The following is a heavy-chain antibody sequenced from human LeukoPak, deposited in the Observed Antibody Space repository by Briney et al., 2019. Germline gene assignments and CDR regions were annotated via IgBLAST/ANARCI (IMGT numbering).Heavy chain of an antibody. CDR1: GFTFSNAW. CDR3: ARGRGSYSLFDY. V-gene: IGHV3-53*01. Sequence: GGSLRLSCAASGFTFSNAWMSWVRQAPGKGLEWVSVIYSGSNTYYTDSVKGRFTISRDNSKNTLYLQMNSLRAEDTAVYYCARGRGSYSLFDYWGQGTLVTVSS. J-gene: IGHJ4*02. D-gene: IGHD1-26*01. CDR2: IYSGSNT.